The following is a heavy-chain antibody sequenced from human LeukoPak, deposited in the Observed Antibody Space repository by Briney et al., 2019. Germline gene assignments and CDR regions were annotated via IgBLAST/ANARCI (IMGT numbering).Heavy chain of an antibody. V-gene: IGHV4-59*08. Sequence: AETLSLTCPVSGGSISGYYWSWIRQPPGKGLEWIGCLDYSGSTNYNPSLKSRVTISVDTSNNQFSLKLTSVTAADTAVYYCARIQVGSTSSDIWGQGTMVTVSS. CDR1: GGSISGYY. CDR3: ARIQVGSTSSDI. D-gene: IGHD1-26*01. J-gene: IGHJ3*02. CDR2: LDYSGST.